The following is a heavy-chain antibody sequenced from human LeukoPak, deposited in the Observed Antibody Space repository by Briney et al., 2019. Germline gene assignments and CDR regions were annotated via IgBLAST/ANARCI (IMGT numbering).Heavy chain of an antibody. J-gene: IGHJ4*02. Sequence: GGPLRLSCAASGFTFSSYAMSWVRQAPGKGLEWVSAISGSGGSTYYADSVKGRFTISRDNSKNTLYLQMNSLRAEDTAVYYCAKDDSYDSSGYHDPFGDYWGQGTLVTVSS. CDR1: GFTFSSYA. CDR2: ISGSGGST. D-gene: IGHD3-22*01. V-gene: IGHV3-23*01. CDR3: AKDDSYDSSGYHDPFGDY.